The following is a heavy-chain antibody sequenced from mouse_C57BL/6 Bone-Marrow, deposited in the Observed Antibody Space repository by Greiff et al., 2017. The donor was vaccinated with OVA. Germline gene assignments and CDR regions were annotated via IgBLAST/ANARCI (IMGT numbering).Heavy chain of an antibody. Sequence: QVQLQQPGAELVKPGASVKVSCKASGYTFTSYWMHWVKQRPGQGLEWIGRIHPSDSDTNYNQKFKGKATLTVDKSSSTAYMQLSILTSEDSAVYYCAITHYYGSSYWYFDVWGTGTTVTVSS. D-gene: IGHD1-1*01. J-gene: IGHJ1*03. CDR3: AITHYYGSSYWYFDV. CDR2: IHPSDSDT. CDR1: GYTFTSYW. V-gene: IGHV1-74*01.